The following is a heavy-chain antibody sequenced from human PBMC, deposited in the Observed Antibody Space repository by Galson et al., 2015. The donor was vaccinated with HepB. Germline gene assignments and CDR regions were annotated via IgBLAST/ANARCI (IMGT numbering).Heavy chain of an antibody. V-gene: IGHV3-30*18. CDR1: GFTFSSYG. Sequence: SLRLSCAASGFTFSSYGMHWVRQVPGKGLEWVAVISYDGSNKYYADSVKGRFTISRDNSKNTLYLQMNSLRAEDTAVYYCAKLYYDSSGYYGPGGPFGYWGQGTLVTVSS. D-gene: IGHD3-22*01. CDR3: AKLYYDSSGYYGPGGPFGY. J-gene: IGHJ4*02. CDR2: ISYDGSNK.